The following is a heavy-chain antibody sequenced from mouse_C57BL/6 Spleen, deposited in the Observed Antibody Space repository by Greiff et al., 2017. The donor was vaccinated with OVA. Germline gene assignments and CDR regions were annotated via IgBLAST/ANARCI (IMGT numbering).Heavy chain of an antibody. V-gene: IGHV1-18*01. CDR2: INPNNGGT. Sequence: VQLQQSGPELVKPGASVKIPCKASGYTFTDYNMDWVKQSHGKSLEWIGDINPNNGGTIYNQKFKGKATLTVDKSSSTAYMELRSLTSEDTAVEYCARGALDSHYYAMDYWGQGTSVTVSS. CDR3: ARGALDSHYYAMDY. D-gene: IGHD3-2*01. J-gene: IGHJ4*01. CDR1: GYTFTDYN.